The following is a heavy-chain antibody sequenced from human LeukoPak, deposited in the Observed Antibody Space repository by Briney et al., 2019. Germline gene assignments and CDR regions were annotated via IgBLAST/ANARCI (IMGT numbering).Heavy chain of an antibody. J-gene: IGHJ4*02. CDR1: GFGFSSYG. D-gene: IGHD6-19*01. V-gene: IGHV3-30*02. CDR3: AKDDSVRDSSGWYAPSFDY. Sequence: GGSLRLCCAAAGFGFSSYGMHRGRQAAATVLAWVAFLRYDGSNKYYADSVKGRFTISRDNSKNTLYLQMNSLRAEDTAVYYCAKDDSVRDSSGWYAPSFDYWGQGTLVTVSS. CDR2: LRYDGSNK.